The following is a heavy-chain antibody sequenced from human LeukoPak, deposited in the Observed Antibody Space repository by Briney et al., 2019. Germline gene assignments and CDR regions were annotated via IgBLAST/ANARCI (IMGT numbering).Heavy chain of an antibody. CDR3: ARGYGPVPAAMFDY. Sequence: GASVKVSCKASGYTFTGYYMHWVRQAPGQGLEWMGWINPNSGGTNYAQKFQGRVTMTRDTSISTAYMELSRLRSDDTAVYYCARGYGPVPAAMFDYWGQGTLVTVSP. D-gene: IGHD2-2*01. CDR1: GYTFTGYY. V-gene: IGHV1-2*02. CDR2: INPNSGGT. J-gene: IGHJ4*02.